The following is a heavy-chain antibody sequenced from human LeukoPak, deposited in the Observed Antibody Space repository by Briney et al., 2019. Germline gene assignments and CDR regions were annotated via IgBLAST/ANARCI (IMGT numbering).Heavy chain of an antibody. V-gene: IGHV4-38-2*02. CDR2: IYYTGST. D-gene: IGHD2-21*01. J-gene: IGHJ4*02. Sequence: PSETLSLTCTVSGHSISSAYYWGWIRQPPGKGLEWIGSIYYTGSTYYSPSLNGRLTISLDTSENQFSLKLTSVTAADTAVYYCKRFCGSPSCQGIDYWGQGILVTVSS. CDR3: KRFCGSPSCQGIDY. CDR1: GHSISSAYY.